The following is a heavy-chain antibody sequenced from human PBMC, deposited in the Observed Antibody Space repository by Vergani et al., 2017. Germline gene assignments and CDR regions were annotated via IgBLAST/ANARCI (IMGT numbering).Heavy chain of an antibody. CDR1: GFTFSSYS. CDR3: ASNRAAAGNSPFDY. Sequence: VQLVESGGGVVQPGRSLRLSCAASGFTFSSYSMNWVRQAPGKGLEWVSSISSSSSYIYYADSVKGRFTISRDNAKNSLYLQMNSLRAEDTAVYYCASNRAAAGNSPFDYWGQGTLVTVSS. J-gene: IGHJ4*02. V-gene: IGHV3-21*01. CDR2: ISSSSSYI. D-gene: IGHD6-13*01.